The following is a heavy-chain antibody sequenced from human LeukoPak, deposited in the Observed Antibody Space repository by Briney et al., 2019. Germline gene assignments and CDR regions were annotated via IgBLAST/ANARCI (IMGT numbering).Heavy chain of an antibody. D-gene: IGHD2-15*01. CDR3: ATKYCSGGSCYSDWFDP. Sequence: GGSLRLSCAASGFTFSNYAMSWVRQAPGKGLVWVSRINSDGSSTSYADSVKGRFTISRDNAKNTLYLQMNSLRAEDTAVYYCATKYCSGGSCYSDWFDPWGQGTLVTVSS. V-gene: IGHV3-74*01. CDR2: INSDGSST. J-gene: IGHJ5*02. CDR1: GFTFSNYA.